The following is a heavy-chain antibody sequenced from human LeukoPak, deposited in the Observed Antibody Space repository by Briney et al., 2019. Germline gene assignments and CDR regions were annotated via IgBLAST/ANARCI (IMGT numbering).Heavy chain of an antibody. CDR3: VRDGIYGDFDY. D-gene: IGHD4-17*01. CDR2: IYSGGST. CDR1: GFTVSSNY. Sequence: PGGSLRLSCAASGFTVSSNYMSWVRQAPGKGLEWVSVIYSGGSTYYADSVKGRFTISRDNSKNTLYLQMNSLRAEDTAVYYCVRDGIYGDFDYWGQGTLVTVSS. V-gene: IGHV3-53*01. J-gene: IGHJ4*02.